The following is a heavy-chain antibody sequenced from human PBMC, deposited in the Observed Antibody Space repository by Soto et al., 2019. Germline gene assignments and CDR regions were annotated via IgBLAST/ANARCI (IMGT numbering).Heavy chain of an antibody. CDR2: ISGSGGYT. J-gene: IGHJ4*02. CDR3: ARVVVPAALGSSWPFDY. Sequence: GGSLRLSCAASGFTFSSYAMSWVRQAPGKGLEWVSTISGSGGYTYYADSVKGRFTISRDNSKNTLYLQMNSLRAEDTAVYYCARVVVPAALGSSWPFDYWGQGTLVTVSS. V-gene: IGHV3-23*01. CDR1: GFTFSSYA. D-gene: IGHD2-2*01.